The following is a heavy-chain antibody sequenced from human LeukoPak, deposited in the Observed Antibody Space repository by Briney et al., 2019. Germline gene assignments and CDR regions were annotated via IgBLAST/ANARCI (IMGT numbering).Heavy chain of an antibody. CDR1: GYSFTNYW. J-gene: IGHJ4*02. D-gene: IGHD1-26*01. CDR2: LYPGDSDA. Sequence: GESLKISCKGSGYSFTNYWIGWVRQMPGKGLEWMGILYPGDSDARYSPSFQGQVTTSVDKPISTAYVQWSSLKASDSAMYYCARRESATYWRRFDYWGQGTLVTVSS. V-gene: IGHV5-51*01. CDR3: ARRESATYWRRFDY.